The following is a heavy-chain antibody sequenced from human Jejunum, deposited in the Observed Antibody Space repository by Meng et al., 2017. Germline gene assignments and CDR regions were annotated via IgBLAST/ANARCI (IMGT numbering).Heavy chain of an antibody. CDR1: GFTLTTYW. CDR2: VNPYGTIT. CDR3: TRDTFGYHDY. D-gene: IGHD6-25*01. V-gene: IGHV3-74*01. Sequence: DVPVVAAGGGSVQPGGSLRLSCAVSGFTLTTYWMHWVRQAPGKGLMWVSRVNPYGTITNYADSVKGRFTISRDTAKNTLYLQMDSLVADDTAVYYCTRDTFGYHDYWGQGTLVTVSS. J-gene: IGHJ4*02.